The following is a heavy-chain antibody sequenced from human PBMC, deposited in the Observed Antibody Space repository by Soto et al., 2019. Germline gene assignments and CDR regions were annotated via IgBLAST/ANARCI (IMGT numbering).Heavy chain of an antibody. V-gene: IGHV3-73*02. CDR2: IRSKANSYAT. CDR1: GFTFSGSA. Sequence: EVQLVESGGGLVQPGGSLKLSCAASGFTFSGSAMHWVRQASGKGLEWVGRIRSKANSYATAYAASVKGRFTISRDDSKNTAYLQMNSLKTEDTAVYYWTSLVAIVATTNDAFDIWGQGTMVTVSS. J-gene: IGHJ3*02. D-gene: IGHD5-12*01. CDR3: TSLVAIVATTNDAFDI.